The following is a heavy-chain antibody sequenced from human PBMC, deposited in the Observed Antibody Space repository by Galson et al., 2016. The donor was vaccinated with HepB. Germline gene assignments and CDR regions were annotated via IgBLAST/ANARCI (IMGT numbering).Heavy chain of an antibody. J-gene: IGHJ2*01. D-gene: IGHD3-3*01. CDR1: GGSFGGQY. V-gene: IGHV4-34*01. Sequence: SETLSLTCAVYGGSFGGQYWSWIRQPPGKGLEWIGEINHSGSTNYNPSLKSRVTITVYTSKNQFSLKLTSVTAADTAVYYCAGAHPDFASGSYHRYFDLWGRGTLVTVSS. CDR3: AGAHPDFASGSYHRYFDL. CDR2: INHSGST.